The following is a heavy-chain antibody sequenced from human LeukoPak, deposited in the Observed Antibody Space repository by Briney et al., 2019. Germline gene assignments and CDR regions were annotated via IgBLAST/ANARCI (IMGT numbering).Heavy chain of an antibody. Sequence: SVKVSCEASGFTFTSSAMQWVRQARGQRLEWIGWIVVGSGNTNYAQKFQERVTITRDMSTSTAYMELSSLRSEDTAVYYCAAAKTSSGWYWNGLRRVAFDIWGQGTMVTVSS. CDR2: IVVGSGNT. J-gene: IGHJ3*02. CDR1: GFTFTSSA. D-gene: IGHD6-19*01. V-gene: IGHV1-58*02. CDR3: AAAKTSSGWYWNGLRRVAFDI.